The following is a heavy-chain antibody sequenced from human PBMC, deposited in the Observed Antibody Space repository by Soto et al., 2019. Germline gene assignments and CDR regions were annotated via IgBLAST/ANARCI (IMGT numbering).Heavy chain of an antibody. V-gene: IGHV3-74*01. Sequence: QLLESGGGLVQPGGSLRLSCAASGFTFSSHWMHWLRQAPGKGLMWVSHIKTDGSTTNYADSVKGRFTVSRDNTMNTLYLQLNIRRAENKAVYYWTRYYVSGSSDPWGPGPLVTVSS. CDR2: IKTDGSTT. CDR1: GFTFSSHW. J-gene: IGHJ5*02. D-gene: IGHD3-16*01. CDR3: TRYYVSGSSDP.